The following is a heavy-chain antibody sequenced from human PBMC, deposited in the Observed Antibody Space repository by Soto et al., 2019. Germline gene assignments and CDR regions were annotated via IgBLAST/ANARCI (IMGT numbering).Heavy chain of an antibody. Sequence: PSETLSLTCTVSGGSISSYYWRWLRQPPGKGLEWIGYIYYSGSTNYNPSLKSRVTISVDTSKNQFSLKLSSVPGADTAVYYCAIEAYYYGSGSYSDWFDPWGQGTLVTVS. CDR3: AIEAYYYGSGSYSDWFDP. D-gene: IGHD3-10*01. V-gene: IGHV4-59*01. CDR1: GGSISSYY. J-gene: IGHJ5*02. CDR2: IYYSGST.